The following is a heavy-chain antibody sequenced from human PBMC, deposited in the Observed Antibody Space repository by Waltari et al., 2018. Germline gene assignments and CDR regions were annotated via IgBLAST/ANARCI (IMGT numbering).Heavy chain of an antibody. D-gene: IGHD3-10*01. CDR1: GGTFSSYA. Sequence: QVQLVQSGAEVKKPGSSVKVSCKASGGTFSSYAISWVRQAPGQGLEWMGGIIPILGIANYAQKFQGRVTITADKSTSTAYMELSSLRSEDTAVYYCARDYYGSGSYYNPVWHGMDVWGQGTTVTVSS. CDR3: ARDYYGSGSYYNPVWHGMDV. V-gene: IGHV1-69*10. J-gene: IGHJ6*02. CDR2: IIPILGIA.